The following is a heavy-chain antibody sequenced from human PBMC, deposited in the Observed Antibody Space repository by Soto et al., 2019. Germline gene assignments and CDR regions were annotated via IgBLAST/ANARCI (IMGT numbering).Heavy chain of an antibody. CDR2: FDPEDGET. Sequence: ASVKVSCKVSGYTLTELSMHWVRQAPGKGLEWMGGFDPEDGETTYTQKFQGRVTMTEDTSTDTAYMELSSLRSEDTAVYYCATFGVFWELGANWFDPWGQGTLVTVSS. J-gene: IGHJ5*02. V-gene: IGHV1-24*01. CDR1: GYTLTELS. D-gene: IGHD1-26*01. CDR3: ATFGVFWELGANWFDP.